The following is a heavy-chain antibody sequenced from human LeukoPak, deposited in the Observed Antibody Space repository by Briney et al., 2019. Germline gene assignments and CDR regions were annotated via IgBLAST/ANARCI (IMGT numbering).Heavy chain of an antibody. V-gene: IGHV4-38-2*01. CDR2: IYHSGST. Sequence: SETLSLTCAVSGYSISSGYYWGWIRQPPGKGLEGIGSIYHSGSTYYNPSLKSRVTISVDTSKNQFSLKLSSVTAADTAVYYCARADAYDFWTNWFDPWGQGTLVTVSS. D-gene: IGHD3-3*01. J-gene: IGHJ5*02. CDR3: ARADAYDFWTNWFDP. CDR1: GYSISSGYY.